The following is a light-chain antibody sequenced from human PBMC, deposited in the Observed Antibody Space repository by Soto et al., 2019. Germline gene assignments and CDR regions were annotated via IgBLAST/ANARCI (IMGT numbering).Light chain of an antibody. CDR3: SSYAGSNNYV. CDR2: EVI. J-gene: IGLJ1*01. V-gene: IGLV2-8*01. CDR1: SSDVGAYNY. Sequence: QSALTQPPSASGSPGQSVTISCTGTSSDVGAYNYVSWYQQHPGKAPKLMIYEVIKAPAGVPDRFSGPKSGNTASLTVSGLQPEDEADYYCSSYAGSNNYVFGTGTKLTVL.